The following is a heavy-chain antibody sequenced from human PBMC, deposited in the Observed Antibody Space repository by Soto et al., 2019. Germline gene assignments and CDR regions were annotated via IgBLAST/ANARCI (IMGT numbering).Heavy chain of an antibody. D-gene: IGHD3-10*01. CDR3: ARTDYGTAYFDP. Sequence: SETLSLTCTVSGDSISSGDHYRSWIRQPPGKGLEWIGYIFYSGTAYYNPSLKSRLTISVDTSKNQFSLKLSSVTAADTAVYYCARTDYGTAYFDPWGQGSLVTLSS. J-gene: IGHJ5*02. V-gene: IGHV4-30-4*01. CDR1: GDSISSGDHY. CDR2: IFYSGTA.